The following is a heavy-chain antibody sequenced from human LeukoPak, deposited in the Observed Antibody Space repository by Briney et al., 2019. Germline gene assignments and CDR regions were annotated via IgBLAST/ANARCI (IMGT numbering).Heavy chain of an antibody. CDR2: IKPDGSDK. Sequence: GGSLRLSCVASGFTLSNYWMTWARQAPGKGLEWVANIKPDGSDKYYVDSVKGRFTIYRDNAKNSLYLQMNSLRTEDTAVYYCARAFLQLWGQGTLVTVSS. CDR1: GFTLSNYW. J-gene: IGHJ4*02. CDR3: ARAFLQL. D-gene: IGHD5-18*01. V-gene: IGHV3-7*01.